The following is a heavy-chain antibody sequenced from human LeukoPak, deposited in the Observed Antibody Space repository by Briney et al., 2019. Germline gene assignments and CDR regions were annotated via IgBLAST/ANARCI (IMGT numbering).Heavy chain of an antibody. J-gene: IGHJ4*02. V-gene: IGHV3-30*18. D-gene: IGHD6-19*01. CDR3: AKGSGKIDY. Sequence: GGSLRLSCAASGFTFSSYSMNWVRQAPGKGLEWVAVISYDGSNKYYADSVKGRFTISRDNSKNTLYLQMNSLRAEDTAVYYCAKGSGKIDYWGQGTLVTVSS. CDR2: ISYDGSNK. CDR1: GFTFSSYS.